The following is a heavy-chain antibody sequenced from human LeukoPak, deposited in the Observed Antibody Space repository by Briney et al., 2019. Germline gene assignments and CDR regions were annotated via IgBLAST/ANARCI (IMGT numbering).Heavy chain of an antibody. CDR2: IHYSGST. Sequence: SETLSLTCTVSGGSISSYYWSWIRQPPGKGLEWIGYIHYSGSTNYNPSLKSRVTISVDTSKNQFSLKLSSVTAADTAVYYCARNAEDYYYYGMDVWGQGTTVTVSS. J-gene: IGHJ6*02. CDR3: ARNAEDYYYYGMDV. D-gene: IGHD2-8*01. V-gene: IGHV4-59*01. CDR1: GGSISSYY.